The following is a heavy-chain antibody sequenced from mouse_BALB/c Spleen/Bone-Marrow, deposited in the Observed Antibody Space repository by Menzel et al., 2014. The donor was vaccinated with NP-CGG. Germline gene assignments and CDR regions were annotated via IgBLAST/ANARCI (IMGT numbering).Heavy chain of an antibody. V-gene: IGHV1S56*01. D-gene: IGHD1-1*01. CDR2: IYPGDGSS. CDR3: ARGSSFSYWYFDV. Sequence: QVQLQQSGPELVKPGASVRMSCKASGYSFTSYYIRWVKQRPGQGLEWIGWIYPGDGSSKYNEKFKGKTTLTADKSSSTVYMLISSLTSEDSAIYFCARGSSFSYWYFDVWGAGTTVTVSS. J-gene: IGHJ1*01. CDR1: GYSFTSYY.